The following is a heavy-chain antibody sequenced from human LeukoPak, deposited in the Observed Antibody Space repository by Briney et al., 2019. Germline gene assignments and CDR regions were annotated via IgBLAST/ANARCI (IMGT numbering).Heavy chain of an antibody. CDR1: GGSISSGSYY. Sequence: PSETLSLTCTVSGGSISSGSYYWSWIRQPPGKGLEWIGSIYYSGSTYYNPSLKSRVTISVDTSKNQFSLKLSSVTAADTAVYYCARHSVLLWFGELLFPPFDYWGQGTLVTVSS. D-gene: IGHD3-10*01. J-gene: IGHJ4*02. CDR2: IYYSGST. CDR3: ARHSVLLWFGELLFPPFDY. V-gene: IGHV4-39*01.